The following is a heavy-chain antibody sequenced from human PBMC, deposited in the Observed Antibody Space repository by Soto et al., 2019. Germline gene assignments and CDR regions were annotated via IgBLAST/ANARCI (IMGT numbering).Heavy chain of an antibody. J-gene: IGHJ4*02. CDR1: RASIYTYS. Sequence: LETLSLTCTVSRASIYTYSWTWIRQPAGKGLQWIGHIYSSGSANYSPSLKSRVSMSVDSSKNQISLKLSSVTAADTAVYYCATIVGANDYWGQGTLVTVSS. V-gene: IGHV4-4*07. D-gene: IGHD1-26*01. CDR2: IYSSGSA. CDR3: ATIVGANDY.